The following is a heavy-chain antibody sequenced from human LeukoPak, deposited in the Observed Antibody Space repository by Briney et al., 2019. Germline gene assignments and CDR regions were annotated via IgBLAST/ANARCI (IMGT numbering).Heavy chain of an antibody. Sequence: SETLSLTCTVSGGSISSYYWSWIRHPPGKGLEWIGYIYYSGSTNYNPSLKSRVTISVDTSKNQFSLKLSSVTAADTAVYYCARGRPGGIWGQGTMVTVSS. J-gene: IGHJ3*02. CDR3: ARGRPGGI. CDR2: IYYSGST. V-gene: IGHV4-59*01. D-gene: IGHD3-16*01. CDR1: GGSISSYY.